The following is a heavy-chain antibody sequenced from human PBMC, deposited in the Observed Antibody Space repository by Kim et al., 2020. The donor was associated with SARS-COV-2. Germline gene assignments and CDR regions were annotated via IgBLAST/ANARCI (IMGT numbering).Heavy chain of an antibody. V-gene: IGHV3-43*02. CDR3: AKDMGGVQLELLIDY. J-gene: IGHJ4*02. CDR1: GFTFDDYA. CDR2: ISGDGGST. D-gene: IGHD1-1*01. Sequence: GGSLRLSCAASGFTFDDYAMHWVRQAPGKGLEWVSLISGDGGSTYYADSVKGRFTISRDNSKNSLYLQMNSLRTEDTALYYCAKDMGGVQLELLIDYWGQGTLVTVSS.